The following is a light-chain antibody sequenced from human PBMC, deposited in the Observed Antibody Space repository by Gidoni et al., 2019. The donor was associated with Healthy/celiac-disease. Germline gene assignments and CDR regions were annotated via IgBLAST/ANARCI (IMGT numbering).Light chain of an antibody. V-gene: IGLV1-44*01. CDR3: AAWDDSLNGPHVV. CDR1: SSNIGSNT. CDR2: SNN. Sequence: QSVLTQPPSASGTPGQRVTISCSVSSSNIGSNTVNWYQQLPGTAPKLLIYSNNQRPSGVPDRFPGSKSGTSASLAISGLQSEDEADYYCAAWDDSLNGPHVVFGGGTKLTVL. J-gene: IGLJ2*01.